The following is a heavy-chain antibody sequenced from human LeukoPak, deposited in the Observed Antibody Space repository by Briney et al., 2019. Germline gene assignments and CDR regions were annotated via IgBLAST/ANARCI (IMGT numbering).Heavy chain of an antibody. J-gene: IGHJ4*02. D-gene: IGHD5-12*01. CDR3: ARDSGRYSGYDSYFDY. Sequence: ASVKVSCKASGYNFTGYYMHWVRQAPGQGLEWMGIINPSGGSTGYAQKFQGRVTMTRDTSTSTVYMELSSLRSEDTAVYYCARDSGRYSGYDSYFDYWGQGTLVTVSS. V-gene: IGHV1-46*01. CDR2: INPSGGST. CDR1: GYNFTGYY.